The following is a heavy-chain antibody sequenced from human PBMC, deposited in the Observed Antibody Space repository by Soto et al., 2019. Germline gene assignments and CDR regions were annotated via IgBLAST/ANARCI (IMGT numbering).Heavy chain of an antibody. CDR1: GGSISSGDYY. Sequence: QVQLQESGPGLVKPSQALSLTCTVSGGSISSGDYYWSWIRQPPGKGLEWIGYIYYSGSTYYNPSLKSLVTISVDTSKNQFSLKLSSVTAADTAVYYCARDLDGDTGYYGMDVWGQGTTVTVSS. CDR2: IYYSGST. J-gene: IGHJ6*02. CDR3: ARDLDGDTGYYGMDV. D-gene: IGHD4-17*01. V-gene: IGHV4-30-4*01.